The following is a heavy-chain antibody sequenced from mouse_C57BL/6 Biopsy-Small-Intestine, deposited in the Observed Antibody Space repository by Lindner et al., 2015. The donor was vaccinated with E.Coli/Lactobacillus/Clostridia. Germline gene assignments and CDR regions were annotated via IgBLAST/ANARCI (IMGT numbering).Heavy chain of an antibody. Sequence: VQLQESGAELVKPGASVKMSCKASGYTFTNYWMTWVRQRPGQGPEWIGDIYPGSGSGHYNEKFKSKASLTGDTSSNTVYMQLSSLTSEDSAVYYCALFDRDFAMDYWGQGTSVTVSS. CDR2: IYPGSGSG. J-gene: IGHJ4*01. CDR3: ALFDRDFAMDY. V-gene: IGHV1-55*01. CDR1: GYTFTNYW.